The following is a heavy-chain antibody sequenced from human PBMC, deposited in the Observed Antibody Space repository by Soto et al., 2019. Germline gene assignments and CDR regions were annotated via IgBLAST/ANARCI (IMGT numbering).Heavy chain of an antibody. D-gene: IGHD3-9*01. V-gene: IGHV3-48*02. Sequence: GGSLRLSCAASGFTFSSYSMNWVRQAPGKGLEWVSYISSSSSTIYYADSVKGRFTISRDNAKNSLYLQMNSLRDEDTAVYYCARTLLRYFDWDYYGMDVWGQGTTVTVS. J-gene: IGHJ6*02. CDR2: ISSSSSTI. CDR1: GFTFSSYS. CDR3: ARTLLRYFDWDYYGMDV.